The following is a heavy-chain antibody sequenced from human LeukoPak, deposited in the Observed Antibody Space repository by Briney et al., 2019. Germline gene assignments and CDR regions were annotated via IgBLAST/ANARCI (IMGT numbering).Heavy chain of an antibody. CDR3: ASSFWSGYHYYYYYMDV. CDR1: GDSVSRNSAA. Sequence: SQTLSLTCAISGDSVSRNSAAWNWIRQSPSRGLEWLGRTYYRSKWYNDYAVSVKSRITINPDTSKNQFSLQLNSVTPEDTAVYYCASSFWSGYHYYYYYMDVWGKGTTVTVSS. CDR2: TYYRSKWYN. D-gene: IGHD3-3*01. J-gene: IGHJ6*03. V-gene: IGHV6-1*01.